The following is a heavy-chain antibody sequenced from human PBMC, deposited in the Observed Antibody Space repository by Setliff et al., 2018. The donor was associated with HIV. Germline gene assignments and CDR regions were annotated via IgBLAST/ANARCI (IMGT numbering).Heavy chain of an antibody. Sequence: KASETLSLTCTVSGGSISSSIYYWGWIRQPPGKGLEWIGFIYYSGGTYYNPSLKSRVTISVDTSKNQFSLKLSSVTAADTAVYYCARHDAVVEWGDFDYWGQGTLVTVSS. D-gene: IGHD2-15*01. CDR2: IYYSGGT. V-gene: IGHV4-39*01. CDR3: ARHDAVVEWGDFDY. CDR1: GGSISSSIYY. J-gene: IGHJ4*02.